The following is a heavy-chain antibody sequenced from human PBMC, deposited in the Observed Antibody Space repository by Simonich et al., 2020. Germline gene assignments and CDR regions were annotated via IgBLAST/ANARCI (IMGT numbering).Heavy chain of an antibody. CDR2: INPNSGGT. CDR3: ARVRFEAFDI. V-gene: IGHV1-2*02. CDR1: GYTFNCYY. J-gene: IGHJ3*02. Sequence: QVQLVQSGAEVKKPGASVKGSCKAAGYTFNCYYMDWLRQAPGQGLEWMEWINPNSGGTTYAQKFQGRVTMTRDTSISTAYMELSRLRSDDTAVYYCARVRFEAFDIWGQGTMVTVSS.